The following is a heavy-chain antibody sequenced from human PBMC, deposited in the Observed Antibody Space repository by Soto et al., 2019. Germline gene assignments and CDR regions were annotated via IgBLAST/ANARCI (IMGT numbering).Heavy chain of an antibody. CDR3: ARGPRYWGSNWFDP. CDR2: VHYSGTT. J-gene: IGHJ5*02. V-gene: IGHV4-59*01. D-gene: IGHD3-16*01. Sequence: PSETLSLTCTVSGGSISGYYWRWIRQPPGKRLEWIGYVHYSGTTNYNPSLKSRVTISVDMSKNQFSLKLSSVTAADTAVYYCARGPRYWGSNWFDPWGQGTLVTVSS. CDR1: GGSISGYY.